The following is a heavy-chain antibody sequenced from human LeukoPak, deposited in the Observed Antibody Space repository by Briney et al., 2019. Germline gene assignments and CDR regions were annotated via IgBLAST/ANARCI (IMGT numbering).Heavy chain of an antibody. Sequence: SETLSLTCTVSGGSISSYHWSWIRQPPGKGLEWIGYIYYSGSTNYNPSLKSRVTISVDTSKNQFSLKLSSVTAADTAVYYCARGVAVAGTDTDDYYYGMDVWGQGTTVTVSS. CDR1: GGSISSYH. CDR2: IYYSGST. D-gene: IGHD6-19*01. J-gene: IGHJ6*02. V-gene: IGHV4-59*01. CDR3: ARGVAVAGTDTDDYYYGMDV.